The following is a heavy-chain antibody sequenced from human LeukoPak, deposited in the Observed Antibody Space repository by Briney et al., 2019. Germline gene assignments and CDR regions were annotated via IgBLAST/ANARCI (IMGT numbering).Heavy chain of an antibody. CDR1: GYTFTGYY. J-gene: IGHJ4*02. CDR3: ARDNYYYDSSGYFFGDHYFDY. CDR2: INPNSGGT. D-gene: IGHD3-22*01. Sequence: ASVKVSCKASGYTFTGYYMHWVRQAPGQGLEWMGWINPNSGGTNYAQKFQGRVTMTRDTSISTAYMELSRLRSEDTAVYYCARDNYYYDSSGYFFGDHYFDYWGQGTLVTVSS. V-gene: IGHV1-2*02.